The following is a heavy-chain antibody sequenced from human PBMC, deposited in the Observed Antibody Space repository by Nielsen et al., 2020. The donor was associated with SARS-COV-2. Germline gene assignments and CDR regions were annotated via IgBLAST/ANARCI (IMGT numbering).Heavy chain of an antibody. CDR3: AREGVTGDPFDY. J-gene: IGHJ4*02. D-gene: IGHD7-27*01. CDR1: GYTFTSYG. CDR2: INPNSGGT. Sequence: ASVKVSCKASGYTFTSYGISWVRQAPGQGLEWMGWINPNSGGTNYAQKFQGWVTMTRDTSISTAYMELSRLRSDDTAVYYCAREGVTGDPFDYWGQGTLVTVSS. V-gene: IGHV1-2*04.